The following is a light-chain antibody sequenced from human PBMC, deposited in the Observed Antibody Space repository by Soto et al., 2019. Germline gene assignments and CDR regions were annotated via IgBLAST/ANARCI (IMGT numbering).Light chain of an antibody. V-gene: IGKV3D-15*01. CDR1: QSVSSN. CDR2: AAS. CDR3: NQWLSSRT. J-gene: IGKJ1*01. Sequence: EIVMTQSPATLSVSPGERATLSCRASQSVSSNLAWYQQKPGQAPRLLIYAASSRATGIPDRFSGSGSGTDFTLTISKLEPEDFAVYYCNQWLSSRTFGQGTKV.